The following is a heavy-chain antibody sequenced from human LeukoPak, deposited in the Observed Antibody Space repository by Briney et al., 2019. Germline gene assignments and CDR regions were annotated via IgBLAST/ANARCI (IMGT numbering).Heavy chain of an antibody. CDR3: ARVDFEFDP. CDR1: GRSFSGYY. V-gene: IGHV4-34*01. Sequence: PSETLSLTCAVYGRSFSGYYWSWIRQPPGKGLEWIGEINHSGSTNYNPSLKSRVTISVDTSKNQFSLKLSSVTAADTAVYCCARVDFEFDPWGQGTLVTVSS. CDR2: INHSGST. J-gene: IGHJ5*02. D-gene: IGHD3-9*01.